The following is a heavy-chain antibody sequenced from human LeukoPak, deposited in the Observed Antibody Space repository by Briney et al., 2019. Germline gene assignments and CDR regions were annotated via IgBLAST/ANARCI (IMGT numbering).Heavy chain of an antibody. J-gene: IGHJ5*02. Sequence: AASVKVSCKASGYTFSTYGISWVRPAPGQGLEWMGWISAYNGNTNYAQKLQGRVTMTTDTSTTTAYMELRGLRSDDTAVYYCARATLDLRFGELRVNNWFDPWGQGTLVTVSS. CDR3: ARATLDLRFGELRVNNWFDP. CDR1: GYTFSTYG. D-gene: IGHD3-10*01. CDR2: ISAYNGNT. V-gene: IGHV1-18*01.